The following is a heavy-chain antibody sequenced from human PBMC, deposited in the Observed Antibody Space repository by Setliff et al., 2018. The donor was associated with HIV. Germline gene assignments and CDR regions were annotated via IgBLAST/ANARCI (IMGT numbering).Heavy chain of an antibody. J-gene: IGHJ6*03. D-gene: IGHD3-10*01. Sequence: ASVMVSCKASGYAFTSYHINWVRQAPGQGLEWMGWMNPNIGNTGYAQKFQGRVTMTRNTSVNTAYMELSSLRSEDTAVYYCARAQFYYASGSFYPSDYHYYMDVWGKGTTVTVSS. V-gene: IGHV1-8*02. CDR2: MNPNIGNT. CDR3: ARAQFYYASGSFYPSDYHYYMDV. CDR1: GYAFTSYH.